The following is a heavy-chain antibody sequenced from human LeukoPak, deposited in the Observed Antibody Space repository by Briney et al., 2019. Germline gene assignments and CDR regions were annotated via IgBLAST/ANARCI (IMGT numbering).Heavy chain of an antibody. CDR1: GFTFSSYA. V-gene: IGHV3-23*01. D-gene: IGHD5-18*01. CDR3: AGGYSYAYCFDY. Sequence: PGGSLRLSCAASGFTFSSYAMSWVRQAPGKGLEWVSAISGSGGSTYYADSVKGRFTISRDNSKNTLYLQMNSLRAEDTAVYYCAGGYSYAYCFDYWGQGTLVTVSS. CDR2: ISGSGGST. J-gene: IGHJ4*02.